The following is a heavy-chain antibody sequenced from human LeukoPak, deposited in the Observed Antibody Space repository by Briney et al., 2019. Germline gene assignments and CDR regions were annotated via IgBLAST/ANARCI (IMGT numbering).Heavy chain of an antibody. V-gene: IGHV1-69*13. CDR3: ARASRDGYNDWFDP. CDR2: IIPIFGTA. CDR1: GGTFISYA. J-gene: IGHJ5*02. D-gene: IGHD5-24*01. Sequence: ASVKVSCKASGGTFISYAISWVRQAPGQGLEWMGGIIPIFGTANYAQKFQGRVTITADESTSTAYMELSSLRSEDTAVYYCARASRDGYNDWFDPWGQGTLVTVSS.